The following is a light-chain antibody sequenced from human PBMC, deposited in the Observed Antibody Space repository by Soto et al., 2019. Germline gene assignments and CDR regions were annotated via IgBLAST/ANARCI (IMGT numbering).Light chain of an antibody. V-gene: IGLV2-14*01. J-gene: IGLJ2*01. Sequence: QSALTQPASVSGSPGQSITISCTGTSSDVGGYNYVSWYQQHPGKAPKLMIYDVSNRPSGVSNRFSDSKSGNTASLTISGLQADDEADYYCSSYTSSSTYVVFGGGTKLTVL. CDR2: DVS. CDR1: SSDVGGYNY. CDR3: SSYTSSSTYVV.